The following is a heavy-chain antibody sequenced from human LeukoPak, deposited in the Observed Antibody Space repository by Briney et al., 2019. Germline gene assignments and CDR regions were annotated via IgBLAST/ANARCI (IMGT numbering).Heavy chain of an antibody. CDR1: GYTLTELS. J-gene: IGHJ4*02. Sequence: ASVKVSCEVSGYTLTELSMHWVRQAPGKGLEWMGGFDPEDGETIYAQKFQGRVTMTEDTSTDTAYMELSSLRSEDTAVYYCATDSEYQLLFDYWGQGTLVTVSS. CDR3: ATDSEYQLLFDY. CDR2: FDPEDGET. D-gene: IGHD2-2*01. V-gene: IGHV1-24*01.